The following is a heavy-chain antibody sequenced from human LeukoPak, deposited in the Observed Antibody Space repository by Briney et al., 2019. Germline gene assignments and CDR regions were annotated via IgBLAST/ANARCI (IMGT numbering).Heavy chain of an antibody. V-gene: IGHV1-69*04. CDR2: IIPILGIA. Sequence: ASVKVSCKASGGTFSSYAISWVRQAPGQGLEWMGRIIPILGIANYAQKFQGRVTITADKSTSTAYMELSSLRSEDTAVYYCARGAYGDYAGYYYYGMDVWGQGTTVTVSS. CDR1: GGTFSSYA. D-gene: IGHD4-17*01. CDR3: ARGAYGDYAGYYYYGMDV. J-gene: IGHJ6*02.